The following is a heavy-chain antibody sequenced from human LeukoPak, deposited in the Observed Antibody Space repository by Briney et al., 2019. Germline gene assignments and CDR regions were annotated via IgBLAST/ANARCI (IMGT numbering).Heavy chain of an antibody. D-gene: IGHD3/OR15-3a*01. CDR1: GGSISSGDYY. CDR3: ARRWTGDAFDI. J-gene: IGHJ3*02. V-gene: IGHV4-61*08. CDR2: IYYSGST. Sequence: SETLSLTCTVSGGSISSGDYYWSWIRQPPGKGLEWIGYIYYSGSTNYNPSLKSRVTISVDTSKNQFSLKLSSVTAADTAVYYCARRWTGDAFDIWGQGTMVTVSS.